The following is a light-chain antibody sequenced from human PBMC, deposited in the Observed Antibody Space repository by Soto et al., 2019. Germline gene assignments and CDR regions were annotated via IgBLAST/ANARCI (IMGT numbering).Light chain of an antibody. CDR1: QSVNRNY. J-gene: IGKJ5*01. Sequence: EIVLTQSPGTLSLSPGERATLSCRASQSVNRNYLAWYQQKPGQAPRLLIYGASSRATGIPDRFSGSGSGTDFTITISRLEPEDFAVYHCQQYDNSPITFGQGTRLEIK. CDR2: GAS. V-gene: IGKV3-20*01. CDR3: QQYDNSPIT.